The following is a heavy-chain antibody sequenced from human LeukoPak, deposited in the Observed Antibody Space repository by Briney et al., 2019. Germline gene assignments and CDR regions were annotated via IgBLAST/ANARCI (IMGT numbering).Heavy chain of an antibody. CDR2: MYLSGTT. J-gene: IGHJ4*02. CDR3: AGLVGRYSSGLYYYYFDY. V-gene: IGHV4-4*02. Sequence: SGTLSLTCTVSGDSINSLDLWSWVRQPPGKGLEWIGEMYLSGTTHSNPSVKSRVTISIVKSKNQFFLNLSSVTAADTAVYYCAGLVGRYSSGLYYYYFDYWGQGTLVTVSS. CDR1: GDSINSLDL. D-gene: IGHD3-22*01.